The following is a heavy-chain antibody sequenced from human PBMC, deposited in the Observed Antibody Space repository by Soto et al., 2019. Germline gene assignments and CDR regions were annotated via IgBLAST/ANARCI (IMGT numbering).Heavy chain of an antibody. CDR2: IDARSNYI. CDR3: VRENEMAGATSAFEY. V-gene: IGHV3-21*06. J-gene: IGHJ4*02. CDR1: GFRFNSYS. D-gene: IGHD1-26*01. Sequence: GGSLRLSCEASGFRFNSYSMNWVRQAPQKGLEWVSLIDARSNYIYYADSVKGRFTISRDNARNSLYLQMDSLRVEDTAVYYCVRENEMAGATSAFEYWGQGSPVTVSS.